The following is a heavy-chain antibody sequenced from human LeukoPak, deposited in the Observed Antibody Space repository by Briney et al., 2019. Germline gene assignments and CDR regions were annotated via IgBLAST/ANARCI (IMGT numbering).Heavy chain of an antibody. CDR2: TNHSGST. V-gene: IGHV4-34*01. CDR3: ARDASDY. D-gene: IGHD2-8*01. Sequence: SETLSLTCAVYGGSFSGYYWSWIRQPPGKGLEWIGETNHSGSTNYNPSLKSRVTISVDTSKNQFSLKLSSVTAADTAVYYCARDASDYWGQGTLVTISS. CDR1: GGSFSGYY. J-gene: IGHJ4*02.